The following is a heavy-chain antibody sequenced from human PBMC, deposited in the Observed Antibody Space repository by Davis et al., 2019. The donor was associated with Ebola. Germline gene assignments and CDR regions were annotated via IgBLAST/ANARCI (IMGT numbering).Heavy chain of an antibody. D-gene: IGHD2-15*01. V-gene: IGHV3-30-3*01. CDR1: GFTFSSYA. J-gene: IGHJ4*02. CDR3: ARDLFIAGAGCGY. Sequence: GESLKISCAASGFTFSSYAMSWARQAPGKGLEWVTVISYDGSNKFYADSVKGRFTISRDNSKNTLYLQMNSLRAEDTAVYYCARDLFIAGAGCGYWGQGTLVTVSS. CDR2: ISYDGSNK.